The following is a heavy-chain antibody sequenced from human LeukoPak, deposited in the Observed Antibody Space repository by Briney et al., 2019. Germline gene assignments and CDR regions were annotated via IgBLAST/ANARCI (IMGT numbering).Heavy chain of an antibody. V-gene: IGHV3-21*01. D-gene: IGHD3-3*01. CDR3: ARTHYDFWSGYQPPSYFDY. J-gene: IGHJ4*02. Sequence: GGSLRLSCAASGFTFSSYSMNWVRQAPGKGLEWVSSISSSSSYIYYADSVKGRFTISRDNAKNSLYLQMNGLRAEDTAVYYCARTHYDFWSGYQPPSYFDYWGQGTLVTVSS. CDR1: GFTFSSYS. CDR2: ISSSSSYI.